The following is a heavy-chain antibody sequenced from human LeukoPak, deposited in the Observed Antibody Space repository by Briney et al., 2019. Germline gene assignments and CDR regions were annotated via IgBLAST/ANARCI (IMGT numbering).Heavy chain of an antibody. CDR2: IYHSGST. D-gene: IGHD2-8*01. Sequence: PSQALSLTCTVSGCSISSGGYYWSWIRQPPGKGLEWIVYIYHSGSTYYNPSLKSRVTISVDRSKNQFSLKLSSVTAADTAVYYFARENCTTGVCYFQHWGQGTLVTVSS. CDR3: ARENCTTGVCYFQH. CDR1: GCSISSGGYY. V-gene: IGHV4-30-2*01. J-gene: IGHJ1*01.